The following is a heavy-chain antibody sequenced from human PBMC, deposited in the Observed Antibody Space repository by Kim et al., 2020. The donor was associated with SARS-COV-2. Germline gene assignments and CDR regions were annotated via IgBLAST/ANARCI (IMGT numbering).Heavy chain of an antibody. CDR2: IRWNSSTI. Sequence: GGSLRLSCAASGFTFSSYAMHWVRQAPGKGLEWVAGIRWNSSTIDYADSVKGRFTISRDNAKNSLYLQMNSLRAEDTAVYYCAKAVPYSSDYGMDVCGQGTTVTV. V-gene: IGHV3-9*01. CDR3: AKAVPYSSDYGMDV. J-gene: IGHJ6*02. CDR1: GFTFSSYA. D-gene: IGHD6-19*01.